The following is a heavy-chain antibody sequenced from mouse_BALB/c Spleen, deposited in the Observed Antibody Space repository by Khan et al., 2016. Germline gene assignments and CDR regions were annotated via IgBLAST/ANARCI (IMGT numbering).Heavy chain of an antibody. CDR3: ARSYGYRGFAY. CDR1: GYSITSDYA. Sequence: EVQLKESGPGLVKPSQSLSLTCTVTGYSITSDYAWNWIRQFPGNKLEWMGYISYSGSTSYNPSLKSRISITRDTSKNQFFLQLNSVTTEDTATXYCARSYGYRGFAYWGQGTLVTVSA. V-gene: IGHV3-2*02. D-gene: IGHD2-2*01. CDR2: ISYSGST. J-gene: IGHJ3*01.